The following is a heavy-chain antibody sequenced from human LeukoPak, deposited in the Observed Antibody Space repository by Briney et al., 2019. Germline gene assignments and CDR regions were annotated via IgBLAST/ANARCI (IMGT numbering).Heavy chain of an antibody. CDR2: ISSRSSTI. D-gene: IGHD2-2*01. CDR1: GFTFSSYS. J-gene: IGHJ4*02. V-gene: IGHV3-48*01. Sequence: PGGSLRLSCAVCGFTFSSYSMNWVRQAPGKGLEWVSYISSRSSTIYYADSVKGRFTISRDNANNSLYLQMNSLRAEDRAVYYCARNMICSSTTSCYRAGLDYWGQGTLVSVSS. CDR3: ARNMICSSTTSCYRAGLDY.